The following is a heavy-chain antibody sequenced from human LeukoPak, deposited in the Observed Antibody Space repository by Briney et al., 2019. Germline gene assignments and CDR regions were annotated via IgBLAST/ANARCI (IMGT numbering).Heavy chain of an antibody. CDR2: ISGSGGST. D-gene: IGHD6-13*01. CDR1: GFTFSSYA. Sequence: PGGSLRLSCAASGFTFSSYAMSCVRQAPGKGLEWVSAISGSGGSTYYADSVKGRYTISRDNSKNTLYLQMNSLRAEDTAVYYCAKVQQQLIDYWGQRTLVTVSS. J-gene: IGHJ4*02. CDR3: AKVQQQLIDY. V-gene: IGHV3-23*01.